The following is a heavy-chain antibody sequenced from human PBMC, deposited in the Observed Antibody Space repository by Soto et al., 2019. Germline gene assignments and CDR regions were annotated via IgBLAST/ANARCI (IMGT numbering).Heavy chain of an antibody. V-gene: IGHV4-38-2*01. CDR2: IYHSGST. CDR3: ARGHGITMIVAPFDH. Sequence: SETLSLTCAVSGYSISSGYYWGWIRQPPGKGLEWIGSIYHSGSTYYNPSLKSRVTISVDTSKNQFSLKLSSVTAADTAVYYCARGHGITMIVAPFDHWGQGTLVTVSS. J-gene: IGHJ4*02. D-gene: IGHD3-22*01. CDR1: GYSISSGYY.